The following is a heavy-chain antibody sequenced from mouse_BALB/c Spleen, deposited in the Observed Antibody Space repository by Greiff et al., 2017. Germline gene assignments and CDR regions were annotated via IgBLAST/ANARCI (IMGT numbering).Heavy chain of an antibody. CDR3: ARDRYEAY. CDR2: IDPANGNT. CDR1: GFNIKDTY. Sequence: DVKLQESGAELVKPGASVKLSCTASGFNIKDTYMHWVKQRPEQGLEWIGRIDPANGNTKYDPKFQGKATITADTSSNTAYLQLSSLTSEDTAVYYCARDRYEAYWGQGTLVTVSA. J-gene: IGHJ3*01. V-gene: IGHV14-3*02. D-gene: IGHD2-14*01.